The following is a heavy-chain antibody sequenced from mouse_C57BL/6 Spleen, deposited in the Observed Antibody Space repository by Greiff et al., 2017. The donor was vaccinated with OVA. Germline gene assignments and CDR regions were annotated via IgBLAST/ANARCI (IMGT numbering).Heavy chain of an antibody. D-gene: IGHD2-4*01. CDR3: ARYDNDGGFAD. Sequence: QVQLQQPGAELVKPGASVKLSCKASGYTFTSYCMHWVKQRPGQGLEWIGMIHPNSGGTNYNEKFKSKATLTVDKSSSTAYMQLSSLTSEDSAVYYCARYDNDGGFADWGQGTLVTVSA. V-gene: IGHV1-64*01. CDR2: IHPNSGGT. J-gene: IGHJ3*01. CDR1: GYTFTSYC.